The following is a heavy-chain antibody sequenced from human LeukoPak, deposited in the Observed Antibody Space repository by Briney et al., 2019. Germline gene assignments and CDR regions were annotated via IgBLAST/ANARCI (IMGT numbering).Heavy chain of an antibody. CDR2: SYSSGST. Sequence: SETLSLTCTVSGGSISSYYGSWIREPAGKGLEWSGRSYSSGSTNYNPSLKSRVTMAVDTSKNQFSLTLSSVTAADTAVYYCARHSGYSRSWYDNWFDPWGQGTLVTVSS. V-gene: IGHV4-4*07. CDR3: ARHSGYSRSWYDNWFDP. J-gene: IGHJ5*02. D-gene: IGHD6-13*01. CDR1: GGSISSYY.